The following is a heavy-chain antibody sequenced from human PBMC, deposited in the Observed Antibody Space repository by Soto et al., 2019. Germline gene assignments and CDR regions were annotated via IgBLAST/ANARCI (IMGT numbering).Heavy chain of an antibody. D-gene: IGHD2-2*01. V-gene: IGHV4-4*07. CDR3: ARVLVPRYCSSTSCSNWFDP. CDR2: IYTSGST. Sequence: PSETLSLTCTVSGGSISIYYWSWIRHPAGKGLEWIGRIYTSGSTNYNPSLKSRVTMSVDTSKNQFSLKLSSVTAADTAVYYCARVLVPRYCSSTSCSNWFDPWGQGTLVTVSS. CDR1: GGSISIYY. J-gene: IGHJ5*02.